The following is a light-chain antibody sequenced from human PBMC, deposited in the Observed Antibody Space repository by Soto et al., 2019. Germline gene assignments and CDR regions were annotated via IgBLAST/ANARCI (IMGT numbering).Light chain of an antibody. V-gene: IGKV1-5*01. Sequence: DIQMTQSPSSVSASVGDRVTITCRASQSISSYLNWYQQKPGKAPKLLIYDTSILESGVPSRFSGSGSGTEFTLTISSLQPDDFAAYYCQHYNSYSSTFGQGTKVDIK. CDR3: QHYNSYSST. CDR2: DTS. J-gene: IGKJ1*01. CDR1: QSISSY.